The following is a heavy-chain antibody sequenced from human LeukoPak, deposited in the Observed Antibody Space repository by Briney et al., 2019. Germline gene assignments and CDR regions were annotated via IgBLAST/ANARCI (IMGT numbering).Heavy chain of an antibody. Sequence: SETLSLTCAVSGGSISSGGYYWSWIRQHPGKGLEWIGYIYYSGSTYYNPSLKSRVTISVDTSKNQFSLKLSSVTAADTAVYYCAREQGYGSGSKGYYYYYGMDVWGQGTTVTVSS. D-gene: IGHD3-10*01. V-gene: IGHV4-31*11. J-gene: IGHJ6*02. CDR2: IYYSGST. CDR1: GGSISSGGYY. CDR3: AREQGYGSGSKGYYYYYGMDV.